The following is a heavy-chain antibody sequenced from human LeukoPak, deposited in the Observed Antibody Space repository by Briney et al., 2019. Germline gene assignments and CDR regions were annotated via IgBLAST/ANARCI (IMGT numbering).Heavy chain of an antibody. CDR3: ARETSQKGAHYMDV. CDR1: GGSISSYY. CDR2: IYYSGGT. Sequence: PSETPSLTCTVAGGSISSYYWSWIRQPPGKGLQWIGYIYYSGGTTYNPSLKSRVTISVDTSKNQFSLKLSSVTAADTAVYYCARETSQKGAHYMDVWGKGTTVTISS. D-gene: IGHD3-16*01. V-gene: IGHV4-59*01. J-gene: IGHJ6*03.